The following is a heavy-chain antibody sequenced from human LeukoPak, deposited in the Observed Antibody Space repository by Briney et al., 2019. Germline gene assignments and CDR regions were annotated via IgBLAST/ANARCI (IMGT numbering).Heavy chain of an antibody. Sequence: AETLSLTCTVSGGSMSSSGDYWGWSRQPPGKGLEWIGRIYYSGSTYYNPSLKSPVTISVDTSKRQFSLKLNSVTAADTAVYYCARRGSGWSREFDYWGQGTLVTVSS. CDR3: ARRGSGWSREFDY. V-gene: IGHV4-39*01. D-gene: IGHD6-19*01. CDR1: GGSMSSSGDY. CDR2: IYYSGST. J-gene: IGHJ4*02.